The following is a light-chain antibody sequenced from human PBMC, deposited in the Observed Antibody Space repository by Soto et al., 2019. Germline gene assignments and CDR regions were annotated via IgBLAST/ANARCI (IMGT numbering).Light chain of an antibody. V-gene: IGKV3-15*01. J-gene: IGKJ5*01. Sequence: EVVMTQSPATLTVSPGGRVTLSCRASQSVGSNLAWYQQKPGQAPRLLIYGASTRATGIPARFSGSGSGTEFTLTISSLQPDDSATYYCQRYNSYPTFGQGTRLEIK. CDR1: QSVGSN. CDR3: QRYNSYPT. CDR2: GAS.